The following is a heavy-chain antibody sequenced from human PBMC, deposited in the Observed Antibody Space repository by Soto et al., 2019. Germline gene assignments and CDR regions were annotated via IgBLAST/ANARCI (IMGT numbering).Heavy chain of an antibody. V-gene: IGHV6-1*01. CDR3: ARSETTDYDILTGYYIFDY. Sequence: PSQTLSLTCAISGDSVSSNSAAWNWIRQSPSRGLEWLGRTYYRSKWYNDYAVSVKSRITINPDTSKNQFSLQLNSVTPEDTAVYYCARSETTDYDILTGYYIFDYWGQGTLVTVSS. J-gene: IGHJ4*02. D-gene: IGHD3-9*01. CDR2: TYYRSKWYN. CDR1: GDSVSSNSAA.